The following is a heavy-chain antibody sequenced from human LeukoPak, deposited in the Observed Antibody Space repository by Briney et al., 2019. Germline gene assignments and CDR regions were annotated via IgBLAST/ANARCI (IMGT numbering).Heavy chain of an antibody. Sequence: PGGSLRLSCTASGFTFSSYAMSWVRQAPGKGLEWVSAISGSGGSTYYADSVKGRFTISRDNSKNTLYLQMNSLRAEDTAVYYCAKSNRHQLLRSASVDCWGQGTLVTVSS. V-gene: IGHV3-23*01. CDR3: AKSNRHQLLRSASVDC. J-gene: IGHJ4*02. D-gene: IGHD2-2*01. CDR1: GFTFSSYA. CDR2: ISGSGGST.